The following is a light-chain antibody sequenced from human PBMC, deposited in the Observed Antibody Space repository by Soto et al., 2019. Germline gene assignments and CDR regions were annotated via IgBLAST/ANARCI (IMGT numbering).Light chain of an antibody. J-gene: IGKJ4*01. CDR3: QPYNNWPLT. Sequence: KVMTQSPATLSLSPGERATLSCRASQSFSSNLAWYQQKPGQAPRLLIYGTSTRATGVPTRFSGSRSGAEFTLTINSLQSEDFAVYYCQPYNNWPLTFGGGTKVDI. CDR2: GTS. V-gene: IGKV3-15*01. CDR1: QSFSSN.